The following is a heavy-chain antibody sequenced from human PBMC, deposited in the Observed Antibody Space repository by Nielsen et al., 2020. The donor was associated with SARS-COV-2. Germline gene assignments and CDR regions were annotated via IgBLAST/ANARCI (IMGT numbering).Heavy chain of an antibody. CDR2: ISSSSSYI. Sequence: WIRQPPGKGLEWVSSISSSSSYIYYADSVKGRFTISRDNAKNSLYLQMNSLRDEDTAVYYCARDSRADYGWGSYAADFDYWGQGTLVTVSS. D-gene: IGHD3-16*01. J-gene: IGHJ4*02. V-gene: IGHV3-21*01. CDR3: ARDSRADYGWGSYAADFDY.